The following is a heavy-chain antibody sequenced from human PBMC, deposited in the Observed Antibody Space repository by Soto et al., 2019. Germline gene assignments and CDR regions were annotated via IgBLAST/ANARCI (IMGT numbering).Heavy chain of an antibody. V-gene: IGHV3-23*01. CDR1: GFTFSSYA. J-gene: IGHJ4*02. Sequence: PWGSLRLSCAASGFTFSSYAMSWVRQAPGEGLEWASAISGCGGSTYYANSVKGRFTISRDNSKNKLYLQMNSLRADDTAVYYCATGSGYSSGWYYWGQGTLVTVSS. D-gene: IGHD6-19*01. CDR2: ISGCGGST. CDR3: ATGSGYSSGWYY.